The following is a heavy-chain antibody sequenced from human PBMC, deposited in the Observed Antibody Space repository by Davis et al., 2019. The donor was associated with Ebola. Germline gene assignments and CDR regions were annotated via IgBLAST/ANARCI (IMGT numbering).Heavy chain of an antibody. D-gene: IGHD2-21*01. CDR2: IRSKANSYAT. J-gene: IGHJ4*02. CDR1: GFTFSGSA. CDR3: AKDLYYIVVGIAIPLDY. V-gene: IGHV3-73*01. Sequence: GESLKISCAASGFTFSGSAMHWVRQASGKGLEWVGRIRSKANSYATAYAASVKGRFTISRDDSKSTAYLQMNSLRAEDTAVYYCAKDLYYIVVGIAIPLDYWGQGTLVTVSS.